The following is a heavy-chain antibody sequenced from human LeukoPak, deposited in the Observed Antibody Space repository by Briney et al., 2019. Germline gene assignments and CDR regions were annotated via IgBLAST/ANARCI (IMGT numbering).Heavy chain of an antibody. Sequence: PSETLSLTCTVSGGSISSGGYYWSWIRQHPGKGLEWIGYIYYSGSTYYNPSLKSRVTISVDTSKNQFSLKLSSVTAADTAVYYCARVFSLLRVDAFDIWGQGTMVTVSS. CDR1: GGSISSGGYY. CDR3: ARVFSLLRVDAFDI. V-gene: IGHV4-31*03. D-gene: IGHD3-22*01. CDR2: IYYSGST. J-gene: IGHJ3*02.